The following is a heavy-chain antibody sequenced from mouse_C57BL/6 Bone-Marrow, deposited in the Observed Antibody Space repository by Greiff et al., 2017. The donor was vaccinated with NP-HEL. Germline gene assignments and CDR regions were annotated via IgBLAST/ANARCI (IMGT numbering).Heavy chain of an antibody. J-gene: IGHJ2*01. CDR2: INPNNGGT. Sequence: EVQLQHSGPELVKPGASVKMSCKASGYTFTDYNMHWVKQSHGKSLEWIGYINPNNGGTSYNQKFKGKATLTVNKSSSTAYMELRSLTSEDSAVYYCARSLLPPFDYWGQGTTLTVSS. V-gene: IGHV1-22*01. CDR1: GYTFTDYN. D-gene: IGHD1-1*01. CDR3: ARSLLPPFDY.